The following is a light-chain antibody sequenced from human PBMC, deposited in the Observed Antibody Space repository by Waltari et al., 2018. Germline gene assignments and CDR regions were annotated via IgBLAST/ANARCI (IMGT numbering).Light chain of an antibody. CDR3: QQSYSTLT. V-gene: IGKV1-39*01. CDR1: QSINSY. J-gene: IGKJ4*01. Sequence: DIQMTQSPSSLSASVGYRVTITCRASQSINSYLNWYQQKPGKAPKLLIYAASSLQSGVPSRFSGSGSGTDFTLTISSLQPEDFATYYCQQSYSTLTFGGGTKVEIK. CDR2: AAS.